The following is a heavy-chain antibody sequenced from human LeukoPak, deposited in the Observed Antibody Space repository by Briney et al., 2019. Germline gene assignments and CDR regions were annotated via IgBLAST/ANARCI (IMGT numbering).Heavy chain of an antibody. CDR2: IGYRGGSI. D-gene: IGHD6-13*01. CDR3: AKDILAAGLFFDY. V-gene: IGHV3-23*01. J-gene: IGHJ4*02. Sequence: GGSLRLSCAASGFTFSNYAMSWVRQAPGKGLEWVSIIGYRGGSIYYAYSVQGRFTISRDDAQNSLYLQMNSLRADDTAVYYCAKDILAAGLFFDYWGQGILVTVSS. CDR1: GFTFSNYA.